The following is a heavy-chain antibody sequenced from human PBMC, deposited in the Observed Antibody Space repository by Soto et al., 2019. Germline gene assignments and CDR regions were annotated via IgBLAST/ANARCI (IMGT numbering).Heavy chain of an antibody. V-gene: IGHV4-34*01. J-gene: IGHJ5*02. CDR2: INHSGST. CDR1: GGSFSGYY. CDR3: ARAPEDITMVRWRPKSHWFDP. D-gene: IGHD3-10*01. Sequence: PSETLSLTCAVYGGSFSGYYWSWIRQPPGKGLEWIGEINHSGSTNYNPSLKSRVTISVDTSKNQFSLKLSSVTAADTAVYYCARAPEDITMVRWRPKSHWFDPWGQGTLVTVSS.